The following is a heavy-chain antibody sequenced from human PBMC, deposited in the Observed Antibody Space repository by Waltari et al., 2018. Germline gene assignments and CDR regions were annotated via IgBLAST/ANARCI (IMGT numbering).Heavy chain of an antibody. Sequence: QVQLVESGGGVVQPGRSLILSCAASGFTFGSYAMHWVRQAPGKGLEWVSDISYDGRNKNYGESGKGRFTISRDNSKNTVYLQMTSLRAEDTAVYYCARNVGELGVWGQGTTVTVSS. CDR3: ARNVGELGV. D-gene: IGHD3-16*01. CDR1: GFTFGSYA. J-gene: IGHJ6*02. CDR2: ISYDGRNK. V-gene: IGHV3-30*03.